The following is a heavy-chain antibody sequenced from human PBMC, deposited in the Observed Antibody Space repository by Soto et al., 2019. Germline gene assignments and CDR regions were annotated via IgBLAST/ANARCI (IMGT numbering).Heavy chain of an antibody. V-gene: IGHV3-30-3*01. Sequence: QVQLVESGGGVVQPGRSLRLSCAASGFTFSDYAMHWVRQAPGKGLEWVALIAYDGSKTFYADSVKGRFTISRDNSKNPRYLHMNSLRSEDTAVYDCARGQGAYGGGWFDPWGLGPLVTVSS. D-gene: IGHD5-12*01. J-gene: IGHJ5*02. CDR3: ARGQGAYGGGWFDP. CDR1: GFTFSDYA. CDR2: IAYDGSKT.